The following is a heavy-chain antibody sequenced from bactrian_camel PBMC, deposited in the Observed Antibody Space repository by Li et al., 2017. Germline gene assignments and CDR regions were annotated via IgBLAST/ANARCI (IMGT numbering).Heavy chain of an antibody. V-gene: IGHV3S1*01. D-gene: IGHD3*01. J-gene: IGHJ4*01. CDR2: INNSGGTT. Sequence: HVQLVESGGGLVQPGGSLRLSCVGSGFTFSSSWMYWVRQAPGRGLEWVSTINNSGGTTYSADSVKGRFTISRDNAKDTLYLQMNSLKIEDTAVYYCALGSGRQATMTARGKGTQVTVS. CDR1: GFTFSSSW.